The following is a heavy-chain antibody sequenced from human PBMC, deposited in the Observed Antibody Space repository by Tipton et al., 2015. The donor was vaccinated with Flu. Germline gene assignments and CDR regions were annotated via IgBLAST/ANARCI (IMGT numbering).Heavy chain of an antibody. Sequence: SLRLSCAASGFTFSNYWMHWVRQLPGEGLEWVSRMNPDGTIITYADSVQGRFIISRDNSKNTVFLQMNSLRPEDTGIYYCARDAVFAHYDSSGYMGPLDFWGQGSPVTVSS. J-gene: IGHJ4*02. CDR3: ARDAVFAHYDSSGYMGPLDF. D-gene: IGHD3-22*01. CDR1: GFTFSNYW. CDR2: MNPDGTII. V-gene: IGHV3-74*03.